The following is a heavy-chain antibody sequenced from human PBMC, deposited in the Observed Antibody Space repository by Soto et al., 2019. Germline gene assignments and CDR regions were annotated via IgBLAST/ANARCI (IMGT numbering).Heavy chain of an antibody. CDR1: GGSFSGYY. D-gene: IGHD6-13*01. CDR3: ARALPEYSSSGYYFDY. V-gene: IGHV4-34*01. J-gene: IGHJ4*02. Sequence: QVQLQQWGAGLLKPSETLSLTCAVYGGSFSGYYWSWIRQPPGKGLEWIGEINHSGSTNYNPSLKSRVTISVDTSKNQFSLKLSSVTAADTAVYYCARALPEYSSSGYYFDYWGQGTLVTASS. CDR2: INHSGST.